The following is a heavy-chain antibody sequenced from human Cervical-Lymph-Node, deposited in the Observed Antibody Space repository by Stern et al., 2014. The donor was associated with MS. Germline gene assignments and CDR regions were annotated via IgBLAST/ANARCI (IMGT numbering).Heavy chain of an antibody. D-gene: IGHD3-10*01. V-gene: IGHV1-69*01. Sequence: DQLVESGAEVKKPGSSVKVSCKASGGTFISYAISWVRQGPGQGLEWMGGIIPVMATANYAQKFQGRLTITADESTSTVYMELNSLRSEDTAVFYCARLSGESYYSYYGMDVWGQGTTVTVSS. J-gene: IGHJ6*02. CDR2: IIPVMATA. CDR1: GGTFISYA. CDR3: ARLSGESYYSYYGMDV.